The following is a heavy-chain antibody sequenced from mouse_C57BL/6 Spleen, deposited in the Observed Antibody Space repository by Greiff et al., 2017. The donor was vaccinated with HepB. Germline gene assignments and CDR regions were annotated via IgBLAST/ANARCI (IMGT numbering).Heavy chain of an antibody. CDR1: GYTFTSYW. D-gene: IGHD1-1*01. V-gene: IGHV1-55*01. CDR3: ATGTVVAGDFDY. Sequence: QVQLQQPGAELVKPGASVKMSCKASGYTFTSYWITWVKQRPGQGLEWIGDIYPGSGSTNYNEKFKSKATLTVDTSSSTAYMQLSSLTSEDSAVYYCATGTVVAGDFDYWGQGTTLTVSS. CDR2: IYPGSGST. J-gene: IGHJ2*01.